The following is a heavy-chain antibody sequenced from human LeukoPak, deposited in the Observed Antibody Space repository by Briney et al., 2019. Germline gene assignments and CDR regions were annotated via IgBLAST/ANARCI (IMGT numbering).Heavy chain of an antibody. V-gene: IGHV4-59*01. Sequence: SETLSLTCTVSGGSISSYYWSWIRQPPGKGLEWIGYIYYSGTTNYNPSLKCRVTISVDTSKNQFSLKLSSVTAADTAVYYCARGVYIAAAQYGYWGQGTLVTVSS. D-gene: IGHD6-13*01. CDR1: GGSISSYY. CDR3: ARGVYIAAAQYGY. CDR2: IYYSGTT. J-gene: IGHJ4*02.